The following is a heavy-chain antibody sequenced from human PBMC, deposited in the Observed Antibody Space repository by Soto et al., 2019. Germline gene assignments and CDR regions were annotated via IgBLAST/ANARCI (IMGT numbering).Heavy chain of an antibody. Sequence: EVQLLESGGGLVQPGGSLRLSCAASGFTFSSYAMNWVRQAPGKGLEWVTAISGSGVRTYYADSVKGRFTISRDNSKNTLYLQMNSLRVEDTAKYYCAKTGDYYDSGDNYRPDAFDIWGQGTMVTVSS. CDR1: GFTFSSYA. CDR2: ISGSGVRT. D-gene: IGHD3-22*01. J-gene: IGHJ3*02. V-gene: IGHV3-23*01. CDR3: AKTGDYYDSGDNYRPDAFDI.